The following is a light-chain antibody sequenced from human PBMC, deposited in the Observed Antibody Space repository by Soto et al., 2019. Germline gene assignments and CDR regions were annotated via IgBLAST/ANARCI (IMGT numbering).Light chain of an antibody. Sequence: QSVLTQPPSASGTPGQRATISCCGSNSNIGSDIVNCYQLLPGAAPEVLINTTNQRPSGVPERFSGSQSGTSASLAISGLQSEDAANSSCATWDGGLSGPSVLGTGTKVNVL. CDR1: NSNIGSDI. CDR2: TTN. CDR3: ATWDGGLSGPSV. V-gene: IGLV1-44*01. J-gene: IGLJ1*01.